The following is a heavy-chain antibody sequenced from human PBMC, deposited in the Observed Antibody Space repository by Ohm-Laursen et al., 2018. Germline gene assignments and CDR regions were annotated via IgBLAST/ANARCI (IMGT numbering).Heavy chain of an antibody. J-gene: IGHJ4*02. Sequence: SLRLSCAASGFTFSSYGMHWVRQAPGKGLEWVAVISYGGSNKYYADSVKGRFTISRGNSKNTLYLQMNSLRAEDTAVYYCAKDPTYGDPRFDYWGQGTLVTVSS. D-gene: IGHD4-17*01. CDR3: AKDPTYGDPRFDY. V-gene: IGHV3-30*18. CDR2: ISYGGSNK. CDR1: GFTFSSYG.